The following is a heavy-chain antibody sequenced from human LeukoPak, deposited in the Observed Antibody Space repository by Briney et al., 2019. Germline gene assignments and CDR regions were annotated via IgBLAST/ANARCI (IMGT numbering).Heavy chain of an antibody. Sequence: KTWETLSLTCAVYGGSFSGYYWSWIRQPPGKGLEWIGEINHSGSTNYNPSLKSRVTISVDTSKNQFSLELSSVTAADTAVYYCARSDSKGPYYYYYYGMDVWGQGTTVTVSS. CDR1: GGSFSGYY. J-gene: IGHJ6*02. D-gene: IGHD4-11*01. CDR3: ARSDSKGPYYYYYYGMDV. V-gene: IGHV4-34*01. CDR2: INHSGST.